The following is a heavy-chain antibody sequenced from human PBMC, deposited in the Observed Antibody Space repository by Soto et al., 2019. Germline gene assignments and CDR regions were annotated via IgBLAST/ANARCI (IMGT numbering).Heavy chain of an antibody. CDR3: ARDPGISTPCYHAD. J-gene: IGHJ4*02. V-gene: IGHV1-69*12. Sequence: QVQLVQSGAEVKNPGSSVKVSCKASGDAFMTYAVSWVRQAPGQGLEWMGGIIPIFGTANYAQKFQGRVTITAYESTSTTSMELSSLRSEDTAVYYCARDPGISTPCYHADWGQGTLVTVSS. CDR1: GDAFMTYA. CDR2: IIPIFGTA. D-gene: IGHD2-2*01.